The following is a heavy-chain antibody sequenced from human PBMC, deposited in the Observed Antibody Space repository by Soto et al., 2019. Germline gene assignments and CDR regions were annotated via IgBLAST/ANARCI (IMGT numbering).Heavy chain of an antibody. Sequence: GESLKISCKGSGYSFTSYWISWVRQMPGKGLEWMGRIDPSDSYTNYSPSFQGHVTISADKSISTAYLQWSSLKAPDTAMYYCARLMAARYYYYYGMDVWGQGTTVTVSS. J-gene: IGHJ6*02. V-gene: IGHV5-10-1*01. CDR1: GYSFTSYW. CDR3: ARLMAARYYYYYGMDV. D-gene: IGHD6-6*01. CDR2: IDPSDSYT.